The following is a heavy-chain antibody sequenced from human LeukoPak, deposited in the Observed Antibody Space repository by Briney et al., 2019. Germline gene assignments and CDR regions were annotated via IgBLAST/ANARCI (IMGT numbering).Heavy chain of an antibody. Sequence: SETLSLTCTVSGGSISSGDHYWSWISQPQGKDLEWIGYIYYSGSAYYNPSLKSRVTISVDTSKNQFSLDLSSVTAADTAVYYCARSLGFGELSTFDFWGLGTLVTVSS. CDR1: GGSISSGDHY. J-gene: IGHJ4*02. V-gene: IGHV4-30-4*01. CDR2: IYYSGSA. D-gene: IGHD3-10*01. CDR3: ARSLGFGELSTFDF.